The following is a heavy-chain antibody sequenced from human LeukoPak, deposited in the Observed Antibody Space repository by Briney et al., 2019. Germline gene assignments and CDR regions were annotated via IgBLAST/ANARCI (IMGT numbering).Heavy chain of an antibody. Sequence: PSETLSLTCTVSGGSISSYYWSWSRQPPGKGLEWIGGIYYSGSTYYNPSLKSRVTISVDTSKNQFSLKLSSVTAADTAVYYCATTDSSGWFDYWGQGTLVTVSS. D-gene: IGHD6-19*01. CDR1: GGSISSYY. CDR3: ATTDSSGWFDY. J-gene: IGHJ4*02. V-gene: IGHV4-59*05. CDR2: IYYSGST.